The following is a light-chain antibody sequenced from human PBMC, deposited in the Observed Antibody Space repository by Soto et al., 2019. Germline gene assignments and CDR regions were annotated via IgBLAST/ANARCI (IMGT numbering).Light chain of an antibody. V-gene: IGKV1-39*01. Sequence: DIEMTQSPSSLSASIVETVTVTFLASQSISRYLNWYQQKPGKAPTLLISAASSLERGVPLRFSGSGSGTDFTLTITTLQAEDFATYYCQQSYSTPRTCGQGTKVDIK. J-gene: IGKJ1*01. CDR3: QQSYSTPRT. CDR1: QSISRY. CDR2: AAS.